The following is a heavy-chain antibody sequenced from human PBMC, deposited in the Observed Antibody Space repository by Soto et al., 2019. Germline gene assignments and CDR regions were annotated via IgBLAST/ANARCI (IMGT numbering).Heavy chain of an antibody. CDR2: MNPNSGNT. V-gene: IGHV1-8*01. D-gene: IGHD6-13*01. CDR3: AIRVWGQQLVNFDP. Sequence: QVQRVRPGVEVKKLGPSLKFSSKAPGYTFTSYDINWWGQATGKGLEWRGWMNPNSGNTGYAKKFQGRVTMTRNTSISTAYMELSSLRSEDTAVYYCAIRVWGQQLVNFDPWGQGTLVTVSS. CDR1: GYTFTSYD. J-gene: IGHJ5*02.